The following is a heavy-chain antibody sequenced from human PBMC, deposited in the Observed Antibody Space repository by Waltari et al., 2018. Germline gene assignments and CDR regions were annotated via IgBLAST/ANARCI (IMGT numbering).Heavy chain of an antibody. CDR2: INCESGGT. CDR3: AKVRPSSS. J-gene: IGHJ4*02. CDR1: GYIFTDYH. Sequence: QAQLVQSGAEVKKPGASGKVSCKASGYIFTDYHIHWVRQSPGQGLEWIGLINCESGGTNYAQKFQGRVTMTRDTSISTVYMELRSLMSDDTAVYYCAKVRPSSSWGQGILVTVSS. D-gene: IGHD6-13*01. V-gene: IGHV1-2*02.